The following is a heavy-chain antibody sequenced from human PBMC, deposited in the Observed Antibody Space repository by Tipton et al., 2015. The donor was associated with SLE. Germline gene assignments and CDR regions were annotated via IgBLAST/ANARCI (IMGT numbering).Heavy chain of an antibody. J-gene: IGHJ5*02. V-gene: IGHV4-39*01. CDR3: ALQPTGFPNWFDP. CDR1: GGSIISSAYN. D-gene: IGHD1-14*01. CDR2: IYHTGTT. Sequence: TLSLTCTVSGGSIISSAYNWGWIRQPPGKGLEWIGSIYHTGTTYYNPSLQSRVTISVDTSKNQFSLKLTSVTAADTAIYYCALQPTGFPNWFDPWGQGTLVTVSS.